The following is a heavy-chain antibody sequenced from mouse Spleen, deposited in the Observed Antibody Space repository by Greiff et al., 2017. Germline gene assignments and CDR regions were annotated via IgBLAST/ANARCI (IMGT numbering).Heavy chain of an antibody. CDR2: INPNNGGT. CDR1: GYTFTDYY. V-gene: IGHV1-26*01. Sequence: VQLQQSGPELVKPGASVKISCKASGYTFTDYYMNWVKQSHGKSLEWIGDINPNNGGTSYNQKFKGKATLTVDKSSSTAYMELRSLTSEDSAVYYCARSGLSWYFDVWGAGTTVTVSS. CDR3: ARSGLSWYFDV. J-gene: IGHJ1*01. D-gene: IGHD1-3*01.